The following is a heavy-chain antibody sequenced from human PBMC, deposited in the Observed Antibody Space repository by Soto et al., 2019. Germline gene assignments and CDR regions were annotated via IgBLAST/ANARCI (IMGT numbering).Heavy chain of an antibody. CDR1: GFSLSTSGLG. Sequence: QITLKESGPTLVRPTQTLTLTCTFSGFSLSTSGLGVGWIRQPPGKALEWLALIYWNDDKRYSPSLKARLTITKDTSKNQVVLTMTNVEPVDTATYSCAHRPSGWYLFDYWGQGTLVTVSS. CDR2: IYWNDDK. V-gene: IGHV2-5*01. J-gene: IGHJ4*02. D-gene: IGHD6-19*01. CDR3: AHRPSGWYLFDY.